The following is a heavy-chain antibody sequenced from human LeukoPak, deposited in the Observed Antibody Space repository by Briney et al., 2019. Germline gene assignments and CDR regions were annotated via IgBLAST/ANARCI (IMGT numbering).Heavy chain of an antibody. CDR1: GDRVSSNSAA. CDR2: TYYRSKWYS. V-gene: IGHV6-1*01. D-gene: IGHD2-15*01. J-gene: IGHJ4*02. Sequence: SQTLSLTCAISGDRVSSNSAAWNWIRQSPSRGLERLGRTYYRSKWYSYYAVSVKSRITISPDSSKNQFSLQLNSVTPEDTAVYYCARGGGGYIDYWDQGTLVTVSS. CDR3: ARGGGGYIDY.